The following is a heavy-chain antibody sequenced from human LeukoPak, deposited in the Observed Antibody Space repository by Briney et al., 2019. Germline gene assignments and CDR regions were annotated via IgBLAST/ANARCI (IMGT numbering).Heavy chain of an antibody. V-gene: IGHV1-18*01. Sequence: ASVKVSCKASGGTFSSYAISWVRQAPGQGLEWMGGISAYNGNTNYARKLQGRVTMTTDTSTNTAYMELRSLRSDDTAVYYCARDQRCSSTSCYPNWLDPWGQGTLVTVSS. CDR1: GGTFSSYA. CDR3: ARDQRCSSTSCYPNWLDP. D-gene: IGHD2-2*01. CDR2: ISAYNGNT. J-gene: IGHJ5*02.